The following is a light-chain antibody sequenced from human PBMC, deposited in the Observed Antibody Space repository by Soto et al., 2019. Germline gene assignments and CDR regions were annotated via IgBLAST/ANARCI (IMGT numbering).Light chain of an antibody. Sequence: QSALTQPPSAYGSPGQSVTISCTGTINDGGGYNYVSWYQHDPGEAPKLMIHEVVKRPSGVPDRFSGSKSGNTASLTVSGLQAEGEADYDCCSYAGQTNVLFGGGTKLTVL. CDR1: INDGGGYNY. CDR2: EVV. V-gene: IGLV2-8*01. J-gene: IGLJ2*01. CDR3: CSYAGQTNVL.